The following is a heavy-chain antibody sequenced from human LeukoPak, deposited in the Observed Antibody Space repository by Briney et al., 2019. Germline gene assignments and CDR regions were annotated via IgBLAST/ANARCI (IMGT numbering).Heavy chain of an antibody. J-gene: IGHJ3*02. V-gene: IGHV4-4*07. CDR1: GGSISGYY. Sequence: LSETLSLTCSVSGGSISGYYWNWIRQPAGKGLEWIGRIYISGSTNYNPSLKSRVTMSIDTSKNQFSLKLSSVTAADTAVYYCAREHSSGYYGDAFDIWGQGTMVTVSS. CDR3: AREHSSGYYGDAFDI. D-gene: IGHD3-22*01. CDR2: IYISGST.